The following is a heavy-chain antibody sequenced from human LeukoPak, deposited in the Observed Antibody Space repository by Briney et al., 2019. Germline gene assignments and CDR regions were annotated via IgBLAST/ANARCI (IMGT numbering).Heavy chain of an antibody. J-gene: IGHJ2*01. CDR3: AKIGVIGLWYFDL. V-gene: IGHV3-23*01. D-gene: IGHD3-10*01. CDR1: EFTFSSCG. Sequence: GGSLRLSCAASEFTFSSCGMSWVRQAPGKGLEWVSSISSGGDYTYYADSVKDRFTISSDNSKNTLYLQMNSLRAEDTAVYYCAKIGVIGLWYFDLWGRGTLATVSS. CDR2: ISSGGDYT.